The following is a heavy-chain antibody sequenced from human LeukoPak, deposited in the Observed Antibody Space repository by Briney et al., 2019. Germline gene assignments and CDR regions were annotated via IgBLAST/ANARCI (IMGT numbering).Heavy chain of an antibody. Sequence: PGGSLRLSCAASGFTFSSYSMNWVRQAPGKGLEWVSSISSSSSYIYYADSVKGRFTISRDNAKNSLYLQMNSLRAEDTAVYYCARDFPTRYQLLAGQAFDIWGQGTMVTVSS. V-gene: IGHV3-21*01. CDR2: ISSSSSYI. D-gene: IGHD2-2*01. CDR1: GFTFSSYS. CDR3: ARDFPTRYQLLAGQAFDI. J-gene: IGHJ3*02.